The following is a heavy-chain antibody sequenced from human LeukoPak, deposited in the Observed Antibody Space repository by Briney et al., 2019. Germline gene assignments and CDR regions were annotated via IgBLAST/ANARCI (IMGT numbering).Heavy chain of an antibody. V-gene: IGHV4-39*01. J-gene: IGHJ5*02. CDR3: ARQDFKDSLRVSAINWFDP. CDR2: VYHSGST. Sequence: SETLSLTCTVSGGSISSRSYYWGWIRQSPGKGLEWIGSVYHSGSTTTNPSLRSRATISVDTSKNQISLRLSAVTAADTDMYYCARQDFKDSLRVSAINWFDPWGQGTLVTVSS. CDR1: GGSISSRSYY. D-gene: IGHD5/OR15-5a*01.